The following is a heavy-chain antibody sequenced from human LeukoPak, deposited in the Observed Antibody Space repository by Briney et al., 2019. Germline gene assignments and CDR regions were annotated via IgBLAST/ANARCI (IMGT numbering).Heavy chain of an antibody. Sequence: GGSLRLSRAASGFTFSSYGMSWVPQSPGRGREWVATIREDGVGKYYVNSVKGRFTTSRDHAKISLDMQMNSLRAEDTAVYYCAREMGGVWYDSSGYYDYWGQGTLVTVSS. CDR2: IREDGVGK. V-gene: IGHV3-7*01. CDR3: AREMGGVWYDSSGYYDY. CDR1: GFTFSSYG. J-gene: IGHJ4*02. D-gene: IGHD3-22*01.